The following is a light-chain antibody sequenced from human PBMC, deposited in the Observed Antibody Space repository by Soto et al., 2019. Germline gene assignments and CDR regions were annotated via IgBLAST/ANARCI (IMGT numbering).Light chain of an antibody. CDR3: QQYLSAPWT. CDR2: WSS. J-gene: IGKJ1*01. CDR1: QSILYSSNNNNY. Sequence: DIVMTQSPDSLAVSLGERATINCESSQSILYSSNNNNYLAWYQQKPGQPPKLLIYWSSTRESGVPDRFSGSGSGKHFTLTISSLQAEDVAVYYCQQYLSAPWTFGQGTKVEIK. V-gene: IGKV4-1*01.